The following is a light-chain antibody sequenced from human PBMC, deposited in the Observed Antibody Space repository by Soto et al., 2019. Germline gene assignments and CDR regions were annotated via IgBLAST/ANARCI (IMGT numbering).Light chain of an antibody. CDR2: WAS. CDR3: QQYYSPPIT. J-gene: IGKJ5*01. CDR1: QSVLYSSNNKNY. Sequence: DIELTQSPDSLAVSLGERATINCKSSQSVLYSSNNKNYLAWYQQKPGQPPKLLIYWASTRESGVPDRFSGSGSGTDFTLTISSLQAEDVAVYFCQQYYSPPITFGQGTRLDI. V-gene: IGKV4-1*01.